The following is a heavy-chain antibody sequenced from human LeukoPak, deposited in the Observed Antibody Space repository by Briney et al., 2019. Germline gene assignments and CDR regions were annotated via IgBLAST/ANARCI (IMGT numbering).Heavy chain of an antibody. CDR2: IYYSGST. CDR3: ARAQNEGYCSGGSCDAWFDP. V-gene: IGHV4-59*01. J-gene: IGHJ5*02. CDR1: GGSISSYY. D-gene: IGHD2-15*01. Sequence: PSETLSLTCTVSGGSISSYYWSWIRQPPGKGLEWIGYIYYSGSTTYNPSLKSRVTISVDTSKNQFSLKLSSVTAADTAVYYCARAQNEGYCSGGSCDAWFDPWGQGTLVTVSS.